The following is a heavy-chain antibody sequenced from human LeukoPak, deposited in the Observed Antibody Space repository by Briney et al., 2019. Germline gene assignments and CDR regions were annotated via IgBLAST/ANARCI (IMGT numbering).Heavy chain of an antibody. CDR3: ARSAYGGYGTLDY. V-gene: IGHV4-4*07. CDR1: GASISAYY. D-gene: IGHD5-12*01. J-gene: IGHJ4*02. CDR2: IHTSGEN. Sequence: SETLSLTCTVSGASISAYYWIWIRQPAGKGLEWIGRIHTSGENNYNPSLKSRVTMSVDTSKNQFSLHLISVTAADTAVYYCARSAYGGYGTLDYWGQGTLVTVSS.